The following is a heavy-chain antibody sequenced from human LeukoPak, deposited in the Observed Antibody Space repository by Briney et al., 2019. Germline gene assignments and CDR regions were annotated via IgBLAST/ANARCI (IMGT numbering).Heavy chain of an antibody. Sequence: GASVKVSYKASGGTFSSYAISWVRQAPGQGLEWMGGIIPIFGTADYAQKFQGRVTIIADESTSTAYMELSRLRSDDTAVYYCARGPHWDPHFDYWGQGTLVTVSS. CDR2: IIPIFGTA. J-gene: IGHJ4*02. CDR3: ARGPHWDPHFDY. D-gene: IGHD7-27*01. V-gene: IGHV1-69*13. CDR1: GGTFSSYA.